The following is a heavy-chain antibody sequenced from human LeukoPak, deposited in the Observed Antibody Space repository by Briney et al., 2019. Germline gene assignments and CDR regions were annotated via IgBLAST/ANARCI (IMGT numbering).Heavy chain of an antibody. D-gene: IGHD3-22*01. V-gene: IGHV4-4*02. CDR2: IYHSGST. Sequence: SETLSLTCAVSGGSISSSNWWSWVRQPPGKGLEWIGEIYHSGSTNYNPSLKSRVTISVDKSKNQLSLKLSSVTAADTAVYYCARVVYDSSGYWPVAFDIWGQGTMVTVSS. CDR3: ARVVYDSSGYWPVAFDI. CDR1: GGSISSSNW. J-gene: IGHJ3*02.